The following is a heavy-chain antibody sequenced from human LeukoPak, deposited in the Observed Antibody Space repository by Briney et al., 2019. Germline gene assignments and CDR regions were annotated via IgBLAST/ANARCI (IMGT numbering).Heavy chain of an antibody. CDR2: IDRGGSTT. V-gene: IGHV3-74*01. J-gene: IGHJ5*02. CDR1: GFAFSGYW. Sequence: GGSLRLSCAASGFAFSGYWMHWVRQAPGKGLMWVSRIDRGGSTTNYVDSVKGRFTISRDNAKNTLYLQMNSLRAEDTAVYYCARGGHWFDPWGQGTLVTVSS. CDR3: ARGGHWFDP.